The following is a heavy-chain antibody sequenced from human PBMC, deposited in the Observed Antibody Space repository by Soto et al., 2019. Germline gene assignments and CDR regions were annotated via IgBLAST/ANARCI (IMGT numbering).Heavy chain of an antibody. CDR1: GGSISNKSYY. J-gene: IGHJ4*02. V-gene: IGHV4-39*01. CDR2: IYYSGIT. CDR3: ARHVSN. Sequence: SETLSLTCIVFGGSISNKSYYWGWIRRPPGKGLEWIGTIYYSGITYYNPSLKSRVTISVDTSKNQFSLKLTSVTAADTAVYYCARHVSNWGQGTLVTVSS.